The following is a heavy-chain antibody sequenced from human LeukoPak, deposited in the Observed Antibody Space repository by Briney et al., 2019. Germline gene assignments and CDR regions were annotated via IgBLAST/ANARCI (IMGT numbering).Heavy chain of an antibody. CDR1: GYTFTSYG. J-gene: IGHJ3*02. CDR3: ARDLLTFYDSRSRAFDI. V-gene: IGHV1-18*01. CDR2: ISAYNGNT. D-gene: IGHD3-22*01. Sequence: ASVKVSCKASGYTFTSYGISWVRQAPGQGLEWMGWISAYNGNTNYAQKLQGRVTMTADTSTSTAYMELRSLRSDDTAVYYCARDLLTFYDSRSRAFDIWGQGTMVTVSS.